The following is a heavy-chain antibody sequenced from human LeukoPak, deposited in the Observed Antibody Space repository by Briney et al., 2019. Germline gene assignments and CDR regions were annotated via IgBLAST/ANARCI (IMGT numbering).Heavy chain of an antibody. CDR2: IYTSGST. Sequence: SETLSLTCTVSGGSISSYYWSWIRQPAGKGLEWIGRIYTSGSTNYNPSLKSRVTISVDTSKNQFSLKLSSVTAADTAVYYCAGNYYGSGSYYSEDRYWGQGTLVTVSS. CDR1: GGSISSYY. CDR3: AGNYYGSGSYYSEDRY. J-gene: IGHJ4*02. V-gene: IGHV4-4*07. D-gene: IGHD3-10*01.